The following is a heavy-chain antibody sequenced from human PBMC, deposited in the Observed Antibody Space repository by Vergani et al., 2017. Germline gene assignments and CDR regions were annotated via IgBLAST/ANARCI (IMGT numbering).Heavy chain of an antibody. J-gene: IGHJ6*03. V-gene: IGHV4-30-2*01. CDR3: ARGRGTKNVVVPAAIIPRPYYYMDV. CDR1: GDSITNGGFS. Sequence: QLQLQESGSGLVKPSQTLSLTCAVSGDSITNGGFSWNWIRQPPGKGPEWIGYIFPSGNSDYNPSLKNRVSISLDKSKNQFSLWVNSVTAADTAVYYCARGRGTKNVVVPAAIIPRPYYYMDVWGKGTTVTVSS. CDR2: IFPSGNS. D-gene: IGHD2-2*01.